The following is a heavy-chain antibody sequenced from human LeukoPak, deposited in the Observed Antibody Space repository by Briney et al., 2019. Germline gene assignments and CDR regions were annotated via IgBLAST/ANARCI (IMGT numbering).Heavy chain of an antibody. CDR1: RYTFTGYY. CDR3: AREGVAGTGLDF. Sequence: ASVKVSCKASRYTFTGYYMHWVRQAPGQGLEWMGWINPNSGGTNYAQKFQGRVTMTRDTSISTAYMELSRLRSDDTAVYYCAREGVAGTGLDFWGQGTLVTVSS. CDR2: INPNSGGT. V-gene: IGHV1-2*02. D-gene: IGHD6-13*01. J-gene: IGHJ4*02.